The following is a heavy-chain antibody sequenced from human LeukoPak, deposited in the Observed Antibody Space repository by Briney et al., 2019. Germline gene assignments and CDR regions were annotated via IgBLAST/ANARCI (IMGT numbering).Heavy chain of an antibody. CDR2: IYYSGST. V-gene: IGHV4-59*01. CDR1: GGSISSYY. Sequence: PSETLSLTCTVSGGSISSYYWSWIRQPPGKGLEWIGYIYYSGSTSYNPSLKSRVTISVDTSKNQFSLKLSSVTAADTAVYYCARVKIAAAGTLVWFDPWGQGTLVTVSS. J-gene: IGHJ5*02. CDR3: ARVKIAAAGTLVWFDP. D-gene: IGHD6-13*01.